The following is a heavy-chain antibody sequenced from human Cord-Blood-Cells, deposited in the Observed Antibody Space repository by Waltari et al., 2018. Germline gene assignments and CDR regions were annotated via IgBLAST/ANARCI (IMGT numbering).Heavy chain of an antibody. J-gene: IGHJ5*02. Sequence: QVQLQQWGAGLLKPSETLSLTCAVYGGSFSGYYWSWIRQPPGNGLEWIGEINHSGSTTYNPSLKSRVTISVDTSKNQFSLKLSSVTAADTAVYYCASLKNYNWFDPWGQGTLVTVSS. CDR1: GGSFSGYY. V-gene: IGHV4-34*01. CDR2: INHSGST. CDR3: ASLKNYNWFDP. D-gene: IGHD1-7*01.